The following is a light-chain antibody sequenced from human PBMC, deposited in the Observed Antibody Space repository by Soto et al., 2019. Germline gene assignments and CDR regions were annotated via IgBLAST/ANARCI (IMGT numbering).Light chain of an antibody. CDR2: DVS. V-gene: IGLV2-14*03. CDR3: SSHTSSGTRV. CDR1: SSDVGAYNY. Sequence: QSALTQPASVSGSPGQSITISCTGTSSDVGAYNYVSWYQQHPGKAPKLMIYDVSNRPSGVSNRFFGSKSGNTASLTISGLQAEDETDYYCSSHTSSGTRVFGTGTKLTVL. J-gene: IGLJ1*01.